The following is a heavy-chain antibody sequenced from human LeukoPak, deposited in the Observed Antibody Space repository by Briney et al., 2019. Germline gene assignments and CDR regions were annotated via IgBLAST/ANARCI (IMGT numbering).Heavy chain of an antibody. J-gene: IGHJ6*03. D-gene: IGHD5-18*01. V-gene: IGHV4-34*01. CDR1: GGSFSGYY. CDR3: ARGTAMATIYYYYYYMDV. Sequence: SETLSLTCAVYGGSFSGYYWSWIRQPPGKGLEWIGEINQSGSTNYNPSLKSRVTISVDTSKNQFSLKLSSVTAADTAVYYCARGTAMATIYYYYYYMDVWGKGTTVTVSS. CDR2: INQSGST.